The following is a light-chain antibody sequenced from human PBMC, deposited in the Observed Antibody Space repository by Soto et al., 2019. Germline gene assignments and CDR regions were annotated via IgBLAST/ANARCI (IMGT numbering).Light chain of an antibody. J-gene: IGLJ2*01. Sequence: QSVLTQPTSVSGSPGQSIRISCTGTSSDVGGYNHVSWYQQHPGKAPKLLIYEVSNRPSGVSSRFSGSKSANTASLTISGLQAEDVADYYCSSYTSTTARVVFGGGTTLTVL. CDR3: SSYTSTTARVV. V-gene: IGLV2-14*01. CDR1: SSDVGGYNH. CDR2: EVS.